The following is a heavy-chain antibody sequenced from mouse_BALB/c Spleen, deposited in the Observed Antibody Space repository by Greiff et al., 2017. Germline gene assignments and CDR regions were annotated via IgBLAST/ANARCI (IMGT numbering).Heavy chain of an antibody. V-gene: IGHV1-87*01. CDR1: GYTFTSYW. CDR2: IYPGDGDT. J-gene: IGHJ1*01. Sequence: VKLLESGAELARPGASVKLSCKASGYTFTSYWMQWVKQRPGQGLEWIGAIYPGDGDTRYTQKFKGKATLTADKSSSTAYMQLSSLASEDSAVYYCAREGGDWYFDVWGAGTTVTVSS. CDR3: AREGGDWYFDV.